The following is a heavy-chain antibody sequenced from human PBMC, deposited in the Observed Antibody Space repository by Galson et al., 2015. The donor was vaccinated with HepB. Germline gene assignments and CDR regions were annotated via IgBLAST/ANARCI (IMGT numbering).Heavy chain of an antibody. J-gene: IGHJ4*02. Sequence: SLRLSCAASGFTFNNYGVQWVRQAPGKGLEWVAVVSWDGSTKYYADSVKGRFTISRDNSKSTLYLQMNSLRADDTAVYYCAKELSPRRATCFDYRGQGTLVTVSS. D-gene: IGHD2/OR15-2a*01. CDR1: GFTFNNYG. CDR3: AKELSPRRATCFDY. CDR2: VSWDGSTK. V-gene: IGHV3-30*18.